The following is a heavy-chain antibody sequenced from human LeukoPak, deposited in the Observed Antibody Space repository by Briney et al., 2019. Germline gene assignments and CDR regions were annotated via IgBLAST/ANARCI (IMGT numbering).Heavy chain of an antibody. D-gene: IGHD6-13*01. Sequence: PGRSLRLSCAASGFTFSSYGMHWVRQAPGKGLEWVADIWYDGSNKYYADSVKGRFTISRDNSKNTLYLQMNSLRAEDTAVYYCARGGTGVSSRYAFKRHDFDYWGQGTLVTVSS. CDR2: IWYDGSNK. V-gene: IGHV3-33*01. CDR3: ARGGTGVSSRYAFKRHDFDY. J-gene: IGHJ4*02. CDR1: GFTFSSYG.